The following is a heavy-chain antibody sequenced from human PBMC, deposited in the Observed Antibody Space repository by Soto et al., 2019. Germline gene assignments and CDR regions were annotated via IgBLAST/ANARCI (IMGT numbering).Heavy chain of an antibody. CDR2: INPGNGKT. D-gene: IGHD3-22*01. CDR1: GYDFSSHG. Sequence: ASVKVSCKTSGYDFSSHGIQWVREAPGQSLEWMGWINPGNGKTKYSQKFRGRVTFTRDTSASTVYMELSGLTSEDTAVFYCVRDKPEYYDSSGSSHVGDVFDIWGQGTMVTVSS. V-gene: IGHV1-3*01. J-gene: IGHJ3*02. CDR3: VRDKPEYYDSSGSSHVGDVFDI.